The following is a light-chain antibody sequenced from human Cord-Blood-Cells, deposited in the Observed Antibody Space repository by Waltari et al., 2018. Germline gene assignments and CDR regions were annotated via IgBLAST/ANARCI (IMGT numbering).Light chain of an antibody. CDR2: GAS. CDR3: QQYNNWPYS. CDR1: QRVSSN. J-gene: IGKJ2*03. V-gene: IGKV3-15*01. Sequence: EIVLTQSPAPLSVSPGARATLSCRASQRVSSNLAWYQQKPGQAPRLLIYGASTRATGIPARCSGSGSGTEFTLTISSLQSEDFAVYYCQQYNNWPYSFGQGTKLEIK.